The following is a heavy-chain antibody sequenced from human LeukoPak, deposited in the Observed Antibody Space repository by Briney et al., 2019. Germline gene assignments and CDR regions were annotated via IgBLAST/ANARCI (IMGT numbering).Heavy chain of an antibody. D-gene: IGHD4-23*01. CDR3: ARSRPFYGGNSYFDY. CDR1: GGSISSGDYY. Sequence: SETLSLTCTVSGGSISSGDYYWSWIRQPPGKGLEWIGYIYYSGSTYYNPSLKSRVTISVDTSKNQFSLKLSSVTAADTAVYYCARSRPFYGGNSYFDYWGQGTLVTVSS. V-gene: IGHV4-30-4*08. J-gene: IGHJ4*02. CDR2: IYYSGST.